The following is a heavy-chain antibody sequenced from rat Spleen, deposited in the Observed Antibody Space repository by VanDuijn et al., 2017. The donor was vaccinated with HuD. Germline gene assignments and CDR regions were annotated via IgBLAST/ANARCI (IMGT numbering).Heavy chain of an antibody. V-gene: IGHV2-45*01. CDR3: GGFDY. J-gene: IGHJ2*01. CDR1: GFSLASYN. CDR2: MWSGGNT. Sequence: QVQLMESGPGLVQPSETLSLTCSVSGFSLASYNVHWVRQPPGKGLEWMGVMWSGGNTDYNSALTSRLSISRDTSKNQVYLKMNSLQTEDTATYYPGGFDYWGQGVMVTVSS. D-gene: IGHD1-4*01.